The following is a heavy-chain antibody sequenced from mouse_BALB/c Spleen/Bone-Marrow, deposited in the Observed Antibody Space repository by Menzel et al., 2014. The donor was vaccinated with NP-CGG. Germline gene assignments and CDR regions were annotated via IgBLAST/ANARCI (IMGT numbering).Heavy chain of an antibody. CDR3: AREREYDAYAMDY. CDR2: IRNKANGYTT. V-gene: IGHV7-3*02. J-gene: IGHJ4*01. Sequence: EVHLVESGGGLVQPGGSLRLSCATSGFTFTDYYMSWVRQPPGMALEWLGFIRNKANGYTTEYSASVKGRFTISRDNSQSILYLHMNTLRAEDSATYNCAREREYDAYAMDYCGQKASVTVSS. CDR1: GFTFTDYY. D-gene: IGHD2-14*01.